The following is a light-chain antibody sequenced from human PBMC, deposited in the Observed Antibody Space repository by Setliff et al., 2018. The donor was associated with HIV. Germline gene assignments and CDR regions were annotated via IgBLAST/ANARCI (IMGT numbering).Light chain of an antibody. Sequence: ALSQPASVSGSPGQSITISCTGTSGDVGRYNLVSWYQQQPGKPPKLMIYQASKRPSGVSNRFSGSKSGNTASLTISGLQAEDEADYYCCSNTGSNTYVFGTGTKVTV. CDR1: SGDVGRYNL. CDR3: CSNTGSNTYV. V-gene: IGLV2-23*01. CDR2: QAS. J-gene: IGLJ1*01.